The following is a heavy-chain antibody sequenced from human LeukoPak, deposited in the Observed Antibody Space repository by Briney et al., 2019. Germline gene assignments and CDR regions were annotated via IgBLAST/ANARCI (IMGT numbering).Heavy chain of an antibody. Sequence: SETLSLTCTVSGGSISSYYWSWIRQPPGKGLEWIGYIYYSGSTNYNPSLKSRVIISVDTSKNQFSLKLSSVTAADTAVYYCARATIQLWSYYYYYYYMDVWGKGTTVTVSS. J-gene: IGHJ6*03. CDR1: GGSISSYY. D-gene: IGHD5-18*01. V-gene: IGHV4-59*01. CDR3: ARATIQLWSYYYYYYYMDV. CDR2: IYYSGST.